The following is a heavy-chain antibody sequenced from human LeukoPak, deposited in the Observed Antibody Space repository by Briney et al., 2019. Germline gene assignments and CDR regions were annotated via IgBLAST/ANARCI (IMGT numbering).Heavy chain of an antibody. CDR2: ISAYNGNT. V-gene: IGHV1-18*01. CDR1: GYTFTSYG. D-gene: IGHD6-19*01. CDR3: ARDAGTSSGWYKSLDY. Sequence: ASVKVSCKASGYTFTSYGISWVRQAPGQGLEWMGWISAYNGNTNYAQKLQGRVTMSTDTSTSTAYMELRSLRSDDTAVYYCARDAGTSSGWYKSLDYWGQGTLVTVSS. J-gene: IGHJ4*02.